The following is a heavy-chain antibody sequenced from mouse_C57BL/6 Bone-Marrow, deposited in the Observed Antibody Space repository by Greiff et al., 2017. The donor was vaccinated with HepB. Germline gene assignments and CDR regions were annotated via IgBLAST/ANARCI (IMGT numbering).Heavy chain of an antibody. Sequence: QVQLQQPGAELVRPGSSVKLSCKASGYTFTSYWMHWVKQRPIQGLEWIGNIDPSDSETHYNQKFKDKATLTVDKSSSTAYMQLSSLTSEVSAVYYCAGVYYGNYWYFDVWGTGTTVTVSS. V-gene: IGHV1-52*01. CDR2: IDPSDSET. CDR3: AGVYYGNYWYFDV. D-gene: IGHD2-1*01. CDR1: GYTFTSYW. J-gene: IGHJ1*03.